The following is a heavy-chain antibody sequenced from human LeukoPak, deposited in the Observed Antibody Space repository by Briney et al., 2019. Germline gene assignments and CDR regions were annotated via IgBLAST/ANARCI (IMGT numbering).Heavy chain of an antibody. J-gene: IGHJ3*02. Sequence: SETLSLTCTVSGGSISSYYWSWIRQPPGKGLEWIGYIYYSGSTNYNPSLKSRVTISVDTSKNQFSLKLSSVTAADTAVYYCARDPPSAVPAATDAFDIWGQGTMVTVPS. D-gene: IGHD2-2*01. CDR1: GGSISSYY. V-gene: IGHV4-59*01. CDR3: ARDPPSAVPAATDAFDI. CDR2: IYYSGST.